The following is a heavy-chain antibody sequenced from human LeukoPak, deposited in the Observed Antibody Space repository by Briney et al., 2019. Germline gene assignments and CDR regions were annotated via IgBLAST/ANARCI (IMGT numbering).Heavy chain of an antibody. J-gene: IGHJ4*02. Sequence: SETLSLTYTVSGGSISCCHWSCIRQPPGKGLEWIGYIYHTGSTYYNPSLKSRVTMSVDRSKNQFSLNLSSVTAADTAVYYCARALSSGYDFSYFDYWGQGTLVTVSS. CDR3: ARALSSGYDFSYFDY. D-gene: IGHD5-12*01. CDR2: IYHTGST. V-gene: IGHV4-59*04. CDR1: GGSISCCH.